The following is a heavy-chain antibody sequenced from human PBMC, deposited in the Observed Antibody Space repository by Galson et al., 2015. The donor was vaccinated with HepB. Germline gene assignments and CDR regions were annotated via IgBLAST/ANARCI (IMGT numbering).Heavy chain of an antibody. CDR1: RFTFSTYS. D-gene: IGHD1-14*01. J-gene: IGHJ2*01. Sequence: SLRLSCAASRFTFSTYSMNWLRQAPGKGLEWISYISTTRTTIYYADSVKGRFTISRDNTKNSLYLQMNSLRAEDTAVYYCARDLRTNWYFDLWGRGTLVTVSS. CDR2: ISTTRTTI. V-gene: IGHV3-48*01. CDR3: ARDLRTNWYFDL.